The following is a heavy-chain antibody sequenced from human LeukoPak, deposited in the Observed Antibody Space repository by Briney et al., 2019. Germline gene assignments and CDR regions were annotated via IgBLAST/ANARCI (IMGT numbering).Heavy chain of an antibody. J-gene: IGHJ5*02. Sequence: PSETLSLTCSVSGGSVHSGDFYWSWVRQHPGKALEWIGYTHFGGSTHYNPSLKSRVTISVDTSKNQFSLKLSSVTAADTAVYYCARVRLWAHPASDCTNGVCYIPLYNWFDPWGQGTLVTVSS. CDR3: ARVRLWAHPASDCTNGVCYIPLYNWFDP. V-gene: IGHV4-61*08. CDR2: THFGGST. CDR1: GGSVHSGDFY. D-gene: IGHD2-8*01.